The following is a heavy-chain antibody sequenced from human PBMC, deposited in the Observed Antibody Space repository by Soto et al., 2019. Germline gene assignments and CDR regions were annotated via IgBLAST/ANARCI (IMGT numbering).Heavy chain of an antibody. CDR3: ASDSSGYVAPFDY. Sequence: GGSLRLSCAASGFTFSSYGMHWVRQAPGKGLEWVAVIWYDGSNKYYADSVKGRSTISRDNSKNTLYLQMNSLRAEDTAVYYCASDSSGYVAPFDYWGQGTLVTVSS. J-gene: IGHJ4*02. CDR2: IWYDGSNK. D-gene: IGHD3-22*01. V-gene: IGHV3-33*01. CDR1: GFTFSSYG.